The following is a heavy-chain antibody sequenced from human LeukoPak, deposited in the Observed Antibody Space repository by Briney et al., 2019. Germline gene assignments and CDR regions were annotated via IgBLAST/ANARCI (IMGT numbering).Heavy chain of an antibody. CDR2: ISSSSSYI. D-gene: IGHD4-17*01. J-gene: IGHJ4*02. CDR1: GFTFSSYT. CDR3: ARDRRTMTTCDY. V-gene: IGHV3-21*01. Sequence: GGSLRPSCAASGFTFSSYTMNWVRQAPGKGLEWVSSISSSSSYIYYADSVKGRITISRDNAKNSLYLQMNSLRVEDTAVYYCARDRRTMTTCDYWGQGTLVTVSS.